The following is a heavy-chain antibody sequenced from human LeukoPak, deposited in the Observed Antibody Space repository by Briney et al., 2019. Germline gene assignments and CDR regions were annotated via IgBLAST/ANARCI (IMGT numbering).Heavy chain of an antibody. J-gene: IGHJ6*03. V-gene: IGHV1-69*05. Sequence: ASVKVSCQASECTFSAYTVSWLRQAPGQGLEWMGGIIPMFRKPNYAQKFQGRVTITTDESTSTAYMELSSLRSEDTAVYYCAGGVQKYYYYHMDVWGKGTTVTVSS. CDR3: AGGVQKYYYYHMDV. CDR2: IIPMFRKP. CDR1: ECTFSAYT. D-gene: IGHD1-1*01.